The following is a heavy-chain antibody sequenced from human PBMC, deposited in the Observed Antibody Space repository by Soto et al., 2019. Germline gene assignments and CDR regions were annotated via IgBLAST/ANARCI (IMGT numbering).Heavy chain of an antibody. J-gene: IGHJ3*02. V-gene: IGHV2-5*02. CDR3: AHRPGDSSGWSDAFDI. CDR2: IYWDDDK. CDR1: GFSLSTSGVG. D-gene: IGHD6-19*01. Sequence: QITLKESGPTLVKPTQTLTLTCTFSGFSLSTSGVGVGWIRQPPGKALEWLALIYWDDDKRYSPSLKSRLTITKDTSKNQVVLTMTNMDPVDTATYYCAHRPGDSSGWSDAFDIWGQGTMFTVSS.